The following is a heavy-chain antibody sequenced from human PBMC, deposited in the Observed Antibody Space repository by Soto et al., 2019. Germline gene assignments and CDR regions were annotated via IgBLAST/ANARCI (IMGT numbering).Heavy chain of an antibody. J-gene: IGHJ4*02. D-gene: IGHD2-21*02. V-gene: IGHV3-53*01. Sequence: EVQLVESGGGLIQPGGSLRLSCAASGFTVNNKYMTWVRQAPGKGLEWVSVIYSGGSTYYADSVKGRFTISRDNSKNTLYLHMNSLRAEDTAVYYCASAAVTAPDYWGQGTLVTVSS. CDR1: GFTVNNKY. CDR2: IYSGGST. CDR3: ASAAVTAPDY.